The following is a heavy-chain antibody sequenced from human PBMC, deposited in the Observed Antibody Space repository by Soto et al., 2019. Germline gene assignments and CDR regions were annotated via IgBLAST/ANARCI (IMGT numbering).Heavy chain of an antibody. Sequence: QVQLVQSGAEAKKPGSSVKVSCKTSGGTFSSYAISWVRQAPGQGLEWMGGIVPLFRTTNYAQKFQGRVTITEDTSTYKVYMELSGLRYGDTAVYYCARGGYSSTWSNLLDRSGLDVWGQGTTVTVSS. CDR1: GGTFSSYA. D-gene: IGHD6-13*01. J-gene: IGHJ6*02. CDR2: IVPLFRTT. CDR3: ARGGYSSTWSNLLDRSGLDV. V-gene: IGHV1-69*06.